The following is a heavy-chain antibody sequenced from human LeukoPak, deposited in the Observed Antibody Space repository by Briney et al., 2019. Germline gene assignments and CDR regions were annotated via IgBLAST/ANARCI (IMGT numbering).Heavy chain of an antibody. D-gene: IGHD4-17*01. V-gene: IGHV4-39*07. J-gene: IGHJ6*03. CDR1: GGSIRSSSNYY. CDR2: IYYSGIT. Sequence: PSETLSLTCTVSGGSIRSSSNYYWGWIRQPPGKGLECIGSIYYSGITFYNPSLKSRVTISVDTSKNQFSLKLNSVTAADTAVYCARLRVHGDYGSFRYYYYYYMDVWGKGTTVTVSS. CDR3: ARLRVHGDYGSFRYYYYYYMDV.